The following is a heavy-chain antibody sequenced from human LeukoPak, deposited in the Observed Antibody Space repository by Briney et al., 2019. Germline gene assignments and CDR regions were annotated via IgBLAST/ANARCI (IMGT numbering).Heavy chain of an antibody. CDR3: AELGITMIGGV. J-gene: IGHJ6*04. CDR1: GFTFSTHT. CDR2: ISSSGSTI. D-gene: IGHD3-10*02. Sequence: GGSLRLSCAASGFTFSTHTMNWVRQAPGKGLEWVSYISSSGSTIYYADSVRGRFTISRDNAKNSLYLQMNSLRAEDTAVYYCAELGITMIGGVWGKGTTVTICS. V-gene: IGHV3-48*04.